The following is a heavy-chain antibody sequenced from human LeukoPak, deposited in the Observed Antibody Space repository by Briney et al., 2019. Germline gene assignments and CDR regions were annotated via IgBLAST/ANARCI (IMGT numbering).Heavy chain of an antibody. J-gene: IGHJ5*02. CDR2: INPNSGGT. CDR1: GYTFTGYY. D-gene: IGHD2-15*01. CDR3: ARGYCRGGSCYDDWFDP. Sequence: ASVKVSCKASGYTFTGYYMHWVRQAPGQGLEWMGWINPNSGGTNYAQNFQGRVTMTRDTSISTAYMVLSRLRSDDTAVYYCARGYCRGGSCYDDWFDPWGQGTLVTVSS. V-gene: IGHV1-2*02.